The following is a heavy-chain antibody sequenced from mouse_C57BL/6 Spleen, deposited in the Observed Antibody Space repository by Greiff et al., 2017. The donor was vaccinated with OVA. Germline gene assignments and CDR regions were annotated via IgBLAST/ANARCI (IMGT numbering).Heavy chain of an antibody. V-gene: IGHV5-17*01. CDR2: ISSGSSTI. Sequence: EVQLVESGGGLVKPGGSLKLSCAASGFTFSDYGMHWVRQAPEKGLEWVAYISSGSSTIYYADTVKGRFTISRDNAKNTLFLQRTSLRSEDTAMYYCARLNWDGYFDYWGQGTTPTVSS. CDR1: GFTFSDYG. D-gene: IGHD4-1*01. CDR3: ARLNWDGYFDY. J-gene: IGHJ2*01.